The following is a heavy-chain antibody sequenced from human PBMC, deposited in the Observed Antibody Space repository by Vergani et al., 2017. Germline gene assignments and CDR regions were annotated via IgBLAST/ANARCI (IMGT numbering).Heavy chain of an antibody. CDR2: TRYDGSNK. Sequence: QVQLVESGGGVVQPGGSLRLSCAASGFTFSNNDMQWVRQAPGKGLEWVALTRYDGSNKSYADSVKGRFTISRDNSKTMLYLQMNSLRTGDTAVYYWAKRGDYGDYLGYWGQGTLVIVSS. D-gene: IGHD4-17*01. V-gene: IGHV3-30*02. J-gene: IGHJ4*02. CDR3: AKRGDYGDYLGY. CDR1: GFTFSNND.